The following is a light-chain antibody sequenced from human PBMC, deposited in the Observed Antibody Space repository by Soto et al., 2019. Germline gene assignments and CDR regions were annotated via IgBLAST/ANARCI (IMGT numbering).Light chain of an antibody. CDR2: SAS. CDR1: QSLNSN. Sequence: ETVLTQSPATLSVSPGERVTHSCRASQSLNSNLAWYQQKLGQAPRVLIYSASTRATGVPARFSGSGSGTEFILTITSLQSEDFGLYYCHEYNTWPWTFGQGTKVDIK. J-gene: IGKJ1*01. CDR3: HEYNTWPWT. V-gene: IGKV3-15*01.